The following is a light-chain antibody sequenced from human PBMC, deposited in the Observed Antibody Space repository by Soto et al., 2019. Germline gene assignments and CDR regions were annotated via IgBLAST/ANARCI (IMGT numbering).Light chain of an antibody. CDR3: ATLDDSLNARGV. V-gene: IGLV1-44*01. Sequence: QSVLTQTPSASGTPGQTVTISCSGSRSNIGNNAVSWYQQFPGTAPKLLIYNNNQRPSGVPDRFSGSKSGTSASLAISGLQSKDEADYYCATLDDSLNARGVFGGGTKLTVL. CDR1: RSNIGNNA. J-gene: IGLJ3*02. CDR2: NNN.